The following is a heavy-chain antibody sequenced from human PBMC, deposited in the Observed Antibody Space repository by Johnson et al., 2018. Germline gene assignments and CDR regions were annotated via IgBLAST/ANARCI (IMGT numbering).Heavy chain of an antibody. J-gene: IGHJ4*02. V-gene: IGHV3-23*04. CDR2: LTGGGDST. CDR3: ASGRYQMNY. D-gene: IGHD1-26*01. CDR1: GFTFSNIG. Sequence: VQLVQSGGGLVQPGGSMRLSCGVSGFTFSNIGMSWVRQAPGKGLEWVSGLTGGGDSTHYADPVKGRFTISRDNSKNMLYLEMNSLGGEGTALYHVASGRYQMNYWGQGSLVTGSS.